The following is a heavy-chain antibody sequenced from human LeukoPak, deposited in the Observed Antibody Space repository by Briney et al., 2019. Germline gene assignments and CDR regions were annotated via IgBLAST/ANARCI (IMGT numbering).Heavy chain of an antibody. CDR3: AKGRALRSAFDY. CDR2: ISYDGSNK. CDR1: GFTFSSYG. D-gene: IGHD3-16*01. Sequence: GGSLRLSCAASGFTFSSYGMHWVRQAPGKGLEWVAVISYDGSNKYYADSVKGRFTISRDNSKNTLYLQMNSLRTEDTAVYYCAKGRALRSAFDYWGQGTLVTVSS. J-gene: IGHJ4*02. V-gene: IGHV3-30*18.